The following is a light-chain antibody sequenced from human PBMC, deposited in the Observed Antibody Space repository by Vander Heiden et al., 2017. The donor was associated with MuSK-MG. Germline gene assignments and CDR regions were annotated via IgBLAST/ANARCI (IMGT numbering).Light chain of an antibody. CDR3: QQTDNTPMYT. Sequence: DIQMTQSPSSLSASVGDRVTITCRASQSISGFLNWYQQKPGKAPKLLIYAAFNLQSGVASRFSGSGYGTDFTLTISSRQPEDFAPYYCQQTDNTPMYTFGQGTKLEI. V-gene: IGKV1-39*01. CDR1: QSISGF. J-gene: IGKJ2*01. CDR2: AAF.